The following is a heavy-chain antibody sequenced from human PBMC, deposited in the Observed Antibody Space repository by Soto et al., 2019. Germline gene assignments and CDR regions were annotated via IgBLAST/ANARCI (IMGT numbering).Heavy chain of an antibody. V-gene: IGHV4-39*07. D-gene: IGHD2-15*01. J-gene: IGHJ4*02. Sequence: SETLSLTCTVSGGSLTTNTYYWGWIRQSPGKGLEWIGYIYHSGSTYYNPSLKSRVTISVDRSKNQFSLKLSSVTAADTAVYYCARGQVVAAQHWGQGTLVTVSS. CDR2: IYHSGST. CDR3: ARGQVVAAQH. CDR1: GGSLTTNTYY.